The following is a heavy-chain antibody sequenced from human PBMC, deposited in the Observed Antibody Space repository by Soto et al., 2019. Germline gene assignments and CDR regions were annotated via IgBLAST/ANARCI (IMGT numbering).Heavy chain of an antibody. V-gene: IGHV4-39*01. CDR3: ASSGDTIVVVPAATAHFDL. J-gene: IGHJ2*01. CDR1: GGSISSSSYY. Sequence: QLQLQESGPGLVKPSETLSLTCTVSGGSISSSSYYWGWIRQPTGKGLEWIGSIYYSGSTYYNPSLKSRVTIFVNTSKNQFSLKLSSVTAADTAVYYCASSGDTIVVVPAATAHFDLWGRGTLVTVSS. CDR2: IYYSGST. D-gene: IGHD2-2*01.